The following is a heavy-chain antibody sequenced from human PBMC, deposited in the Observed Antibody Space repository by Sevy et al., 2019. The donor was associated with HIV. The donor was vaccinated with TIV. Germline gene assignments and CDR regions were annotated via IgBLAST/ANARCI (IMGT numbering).Heavy chain of an antibody. Sequence: ASVKVSCKASGGTFTSYTISWVRQAPGQGLEWMGGIIPIFGTAIYAQKFQGRVTITADKSTSTAYMELSSLRSEDTAVYYCARAVGSLWFGELFTNYYYYYYMDVWGKGTTVTVSS. CDR2: IIPIFGTA. CDR3: ARAVGSLWFGELFTNYYYYYYMDV. J-gene: IGHJ6*03. D-gene: IGHD3-10*01. CDR1: GGTFTSYT. V-gene: IGHV1-69*06.